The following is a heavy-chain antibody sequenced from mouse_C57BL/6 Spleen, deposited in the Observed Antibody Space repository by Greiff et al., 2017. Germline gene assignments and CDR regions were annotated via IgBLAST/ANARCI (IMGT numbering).Heavy chain of an antibody. CDR1: GYTFTSYW. CDR3: ARPAYYSNYEGFAD. Sequence: QVQLKQSGTELVKPGASVKLSCKASGYTFTSYWMHWVKQRPGQGLEWIGNINPSNGGTNYNEKFKGKATLTVDKSSSTAYMQLSSLTSEDSAVYYCARPAYYSNYEGFADWGQGALVTVST. D-gene: IGHD2-5*01. J-gene: IGHJ3*01. CDR2: INPSNGGT. V-gene: IGHV1-53*01.